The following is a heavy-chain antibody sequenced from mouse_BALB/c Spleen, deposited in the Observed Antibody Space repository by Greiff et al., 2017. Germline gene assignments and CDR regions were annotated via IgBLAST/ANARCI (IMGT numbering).Heavy chain of an antibody. D-gene: IGHD2-3*01. Sequence: EVMLVESGGGLVKPGGSLKLSCAASGFTFSAYYMYWVRQTPEKRLEWVATISDGGSYTYSPDSVKGRFTIARDNAKNNLYLQMSSLTSEDTAMYYGARDGKDGYYTGYFEGWGAGTTVTVSS. CDR2: ISDGGSYT. CDR3: ARDGKDGYYTGYFEG. V-gene: IGHV5-4*02. J-gene: IGHJ1*01. CDR1: GFTFSAYY.